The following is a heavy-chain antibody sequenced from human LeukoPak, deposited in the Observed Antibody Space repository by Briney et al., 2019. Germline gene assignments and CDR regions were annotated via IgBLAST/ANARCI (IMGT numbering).Heavy chain of an antibody. J-gene: IGHJ4*02. CDR3: ARAARGWFGEYYFDY. D-gene: IGHD3-10*01. CDR1: GFTFSSYW. V-gene: IGHV3-7*01. CDR2: IKQDGSEK. Sequence: GGSLRLSCAASGFTFSSYWMSWDRQAPGKGLEWVTNIKQDGSEKYYVDSVKGRFTISRDNAKNSLYLQMNSLRAEDTAVYYCARAARGWFGEYYFDYWGQGTLVTVSS.